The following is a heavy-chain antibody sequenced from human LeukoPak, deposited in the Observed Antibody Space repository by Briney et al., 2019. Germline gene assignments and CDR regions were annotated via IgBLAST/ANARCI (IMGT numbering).Heavy chain of an antibody. J-gene: IGHJ4*02. CDR2: IYYGGTT. Sequence: SPSETLSLTCTVSGGSISSSSYYWGWIRPPPGKGLEWFGRIYYGGTTYYNPSLKSRVTISVDTSNKKLSLKLSSVTAADTAVYYCARVAYGSSCFDHWGQGTLVTVSS. V-gene: IGHV4-39*01. CDR3: ARVAYGSSCFDH. CDR1: GGSISSSSYY. D-gene: IGHD6-13*01.